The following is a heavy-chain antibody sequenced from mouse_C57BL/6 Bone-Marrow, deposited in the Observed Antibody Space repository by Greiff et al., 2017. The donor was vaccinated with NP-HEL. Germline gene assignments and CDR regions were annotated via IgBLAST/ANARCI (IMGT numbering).Heavy chain of an antibody. CDR2: INPNNGGT. CDR3: AREDDYDTWFAY. J-gene: IGHJ3*01. D-gene: IGHD2-4*01. Sequence: EVQLQQSGPELVKPGASVKISCKASGYTFTDYYMNWVKQSHGKSLEWIGDINPNNGGTSYKQKFKGTATLTVDKSSSTPYMELRSLTSEDSAVYSCAREDDYDTWFAYWGQGTLVTVSA. V-gene: IGHV1-26*01. CDR1: GYTFTDYY.